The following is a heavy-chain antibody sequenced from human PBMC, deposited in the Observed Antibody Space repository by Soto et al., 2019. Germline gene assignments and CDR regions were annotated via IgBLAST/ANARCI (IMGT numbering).Heavy chain of an antibody. CDR2: LYYSGTT. CDR1: GGSISSGDYF. J-gene: IGHJ4*02. CDR3: ARIGPTMVRSSFDY. Sequence: SETLSLTCTVCGGSISSGDYFWSWIRQPPGEGLEWLGYLYYSGTTYYNPSLKSRVTISVDTSKNQFSLKLSSVTAADTAVYYCARIGPTMVRSSFDYWGQGTLVTVSS. V-gene: IGHV4-30-4*01. D-gene: IGHD3-10*01.